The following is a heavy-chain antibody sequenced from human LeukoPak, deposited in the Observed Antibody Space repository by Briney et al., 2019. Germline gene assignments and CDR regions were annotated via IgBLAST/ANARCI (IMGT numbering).Heavy chain of an antibody. CDR1: GFTFSNYG. V-gene: IGHV3-30*02. Sequence: GGSLRLSCAPSGFTFSNYGIHWVRQAPGKGLEWVAFIRNDGSNKYYADSVKGRFIISRDNSKNILYLQMNSLRAGDTAVYYCAKRLITVAGTGFDYWGQGTLVTVSS. CDR2: IRNDGSNK. D-gene: IGHD6-19*01. CDR3: AKRLITVAGTGFDY. J-gene: IGHJ4*02.